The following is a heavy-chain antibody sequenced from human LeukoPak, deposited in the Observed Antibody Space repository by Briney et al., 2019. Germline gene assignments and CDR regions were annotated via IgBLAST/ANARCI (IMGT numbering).Heavy chain of an antibody. CDR2: ISYDGPNK. V-gene: IGHV3-30*14. CDR3: ARGGSYLSAFDI. CDR1: GFTFSSYA. D-gene: IGHD1-26*01. Sequence: PGRSLRLSCAASGFTFSSYAMHWVRQAPGKGLEWVAVISYDGPNKYYADSVKGRFTISRDNSKNTLYLQMNSLRAEDTAVYYCARGGSYLSAFDIWGQGTMVTVSS. J-gene: IGHJ3*02.